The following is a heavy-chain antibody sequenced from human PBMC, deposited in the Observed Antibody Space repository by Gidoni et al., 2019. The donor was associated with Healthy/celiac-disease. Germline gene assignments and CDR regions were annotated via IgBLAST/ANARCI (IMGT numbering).Heavy chain of an antibody. D-gene: IGHD3-22*01. CDR3: ARDPTYYYDSSGYYI. V-gene: IGHV4-61*02. Sequence: QVQLQESGPGLVKTSQTLSLTCTVSGGSISSGSYYWSWIRQPAGKGLEWIGRIYTSGSTNYNPSLKSRVTISVDTSKNQFSLKLSSVTAADTAVYYCARDPTYYYDSSGYYIWGQGTMVTVSS. J-gene: IGHJ3*02. CDR2: IYTSGST. CDR1: GGSISSGSYY.